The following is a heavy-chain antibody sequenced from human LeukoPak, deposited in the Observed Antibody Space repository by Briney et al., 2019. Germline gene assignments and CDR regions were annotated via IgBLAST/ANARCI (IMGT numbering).Heavy chain of an antibody. CDR3: ARHYDILTGCLDY. V-gene: IGHV5-51*01. CDR2: IYPGDSDT. CDR1: GYRFTSYW. D-gene: IGHD3-9*01. Sequence: GESLKISCKGSGYRFTSYWIGWVRQMPGKGLEWMGIIYPGDSDTRYSPSFQGQVTISADKSISTAYLQWSSLKASDTAMYYCARHYDILTGCLDYWGQGTLVTVSS. J-gene: IGHJ4*02.